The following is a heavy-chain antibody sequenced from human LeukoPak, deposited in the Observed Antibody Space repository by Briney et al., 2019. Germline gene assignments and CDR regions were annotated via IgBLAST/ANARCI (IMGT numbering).Heavy chain of an antibody. J-gene: IGHJ3*02. CDR3: AREPDSGRGFDN. CDR2: IDSGGTT. V-gene: IGHV3-53*01. CDR1: GFTVSSNY. Sequence: GGSLRLSCAASGFTVSSNYISWVSQAPGRGLEEGSVIDSGGTTYYADYVQGRFTMTRDNANGTAYLEMNSLRADDTAVYYCAREPDSGRGFDNWGQGTMVTVSS. D-gene: IGHD6-19*01.